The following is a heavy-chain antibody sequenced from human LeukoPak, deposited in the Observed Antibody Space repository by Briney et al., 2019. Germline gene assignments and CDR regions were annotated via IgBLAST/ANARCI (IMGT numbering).Heavy chain of an antibody. CDR2: ISYDGSNK. V-gene: IGHV3-30*04. Sequence: GGSLRLSCAASGFTFSSYAMYWVRQAPGKGLEWVAVISYDGSNKYYADSVKGRFTISRDNSKNTLYLQMNSLRAEDTAVYYCARIAVAVQQEFDPWGQGTLVTVSS. CDR3: ARIAVAVQQEFDP. CDR1: GFTFSSYA. D-gene: IGHD6-19*01. J-gene: IGHJ5*02.